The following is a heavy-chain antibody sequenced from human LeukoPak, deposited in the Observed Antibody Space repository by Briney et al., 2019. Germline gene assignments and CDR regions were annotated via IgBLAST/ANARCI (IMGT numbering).Heavy chain of an antibody. CDR1: GGSISSYY. CDR2: IYYSGST. D-gene: IGHD3-22*01. V-gene: IGHV4-59*01. CDR3: ARGVGDSSGYYYIIWFDP. J-gene: IGHJ5*02. Sequence: SETLSLTCTVSGGSISSYYWSWIRQPPGKGLEWIGYIYYSGSTNYNPSLKSRVTISVDTSKNQFSLKLSSVTAADTAVYYCARGVGDSSGYYYIIWFDPWGQGTLVTVSS.